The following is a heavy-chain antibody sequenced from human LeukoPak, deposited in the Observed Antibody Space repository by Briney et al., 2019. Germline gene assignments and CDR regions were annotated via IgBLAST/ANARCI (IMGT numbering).Heavy chain of an antibody. D-gene: IGHD3-3*01. Sequence: PSETLSLTCTVSGGSISSGSYYWGWIRQPPGKGLEWIGSIYYSGSTYYNPSLKSRVTISVDTSKNQFSLKVSSVTAADTAVYYCARGTITIFGVVIIPESGFDYWGQGTLVTVSS. CDR3: ARGTITIFGVVIIPESGFDY. CDR2: IYYSGST. CDR1: GGSISSGSYY. V-gene: IGHV4-39*07. J-gene: IGHJ4*02.